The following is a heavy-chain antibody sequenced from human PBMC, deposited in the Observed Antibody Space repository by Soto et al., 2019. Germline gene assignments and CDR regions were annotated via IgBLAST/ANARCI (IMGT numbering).Heavy chain of an antibody. J-gene: IGHJ6*02. CDR3: ARGYGSCNWRYYYGMDV. CDR1: GYTFTGYY. CDR2: INPNSGGT. V-gene: IGHV1-2*04. Sequence: ASVKVSCKASGYTFTGYYMHWVRQAPGQGLEWMGWINPNSGGTNYAQKFQGWVTMTRDTSISTAYMELSRLRSDDTAVYYCARGYGSCNWRYYYGMDVWGQGTTVTVSS. D-gene: IGHD2-15*01.